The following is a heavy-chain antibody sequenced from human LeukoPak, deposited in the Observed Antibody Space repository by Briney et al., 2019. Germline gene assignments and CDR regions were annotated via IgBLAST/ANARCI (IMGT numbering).Heavy chain of an antibody. V-gene: IGHV1-2*02. Sequence: GASVKVSCKASGYTFTGYYMRWVRQASGQGLEWKGWINPNSGGTNYAQKFQGRVTMTRDTSISTAYMELSRLRSDDTAVYYCARGLTSIYGQQQLVLAHNTDYWGQGTLVTVSS. J-gene: IGHJ4*02. CDR1: GYTFTGYY. CDR2: INPNSGGT. D-gene: IGHD6-13*01. CDR3: ARGLTSIYGQQQLVLAHNTDY.